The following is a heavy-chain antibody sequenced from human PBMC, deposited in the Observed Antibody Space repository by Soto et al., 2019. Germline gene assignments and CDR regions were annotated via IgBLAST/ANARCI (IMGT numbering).Heavy chain of an antibody. CDR1: GFTFIRVS. CDR2: ISSGSSDT. CDR3: ARVAY. V-gene: IGHV3-21*01. Sequence: WGSLRLACEASGFTFIRVSINWVRQFPGKGLEWVASISSGSSDTWYADSVKGRFIISRDNAQNSLFLQMNTLRPEDTAMYYCARVAYWGPGTQVTVSS. J-gene: IGHJ4*02.